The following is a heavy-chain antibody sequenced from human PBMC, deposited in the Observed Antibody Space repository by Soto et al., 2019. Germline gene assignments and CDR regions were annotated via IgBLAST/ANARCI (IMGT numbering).Heavy chain of an antibody. CDR2: ISGFNDDT. CDR3: ARSGSYYPARNWFGP. V-gene: IGHV1-18*01. J-gene: IGHJ5*02. D-gene: IGHD3-10*01. Sequence: QAQLVQSGVEMKNVGASVKVSCKASGYTFTSYGISWVRQAPGQGLEWMGWISGFNDDTNHAQKFQGRVTVTKDTSTSTAHMELRSLKSDDTAVYYCARSGSYYPARNWFGPWGQGTLVTVSS. CDR1: GYTFTSYG.